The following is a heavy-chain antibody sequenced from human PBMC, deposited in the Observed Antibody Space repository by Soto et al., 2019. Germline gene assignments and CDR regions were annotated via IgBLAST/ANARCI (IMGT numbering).Heavy chain of an antibody. J-gene: IGHJ4*01. D-gene: IGHD3-22*01. CDR1: GGTFSSYA. CDR3: ASGSSEYYDSSGYYPYYFGY. CDR2: MIPIFGTA. Sequence: QVQLVQSGAEVKKPGSSVKVSCKASGGTFSSYAISWVRQAPGQGLEWMGGMIPIFGTANYAQKFQGRVTITADESTGTAYRELSSLRSEDTAVYYCASGSSEYYDSSGYYPYYFGYWGQGTLVTVSS. V-gene: IGHV1-69*01.